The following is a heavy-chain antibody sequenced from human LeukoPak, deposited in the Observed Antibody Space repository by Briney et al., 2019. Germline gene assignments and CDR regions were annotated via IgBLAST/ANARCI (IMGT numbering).Heavy chain of an antibody. J-gene: IGHJ4*02. CDR2: IYHSGST. Sequence: SETLSLTCAVSDGSISSGGYSWSWIRQPPGKGLEWIGYIYHSGSTYYNPSLKSRVTISVGRSKNQFSLKLSSVTAADTAVYYCARDNGDYYFDYWGQGTLVTVSS. D-gene: IGHD4-17*01. CDR3: ARDNGDYYFDY. CDR1: DGSISSGGYS. V-gene: IGHV4-30-2*01.